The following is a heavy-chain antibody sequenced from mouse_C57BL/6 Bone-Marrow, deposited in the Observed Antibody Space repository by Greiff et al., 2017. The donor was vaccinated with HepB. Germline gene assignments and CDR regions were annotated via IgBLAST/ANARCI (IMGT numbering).Heavy chain of an antibody. CDR2: IYPGDGDT. V-gene: IGHV1-82*01. J-gene: IGHJ3*01. Sequence: QVQLQQSGPELVKPGASVKISCKASGYAFSSSWMNWVKQRPGKGLEWIGRIYPGDGDTNYNGKFKGKATLTADKSSSTAYMQLSSLTSEDSAVYFCARPPYGSPWFAYWGQGTLVTVSA. D-gene: IGHD1-1*01. CDR3: ARPPYGSPWFAY. CDR1: GYAFSSSW.